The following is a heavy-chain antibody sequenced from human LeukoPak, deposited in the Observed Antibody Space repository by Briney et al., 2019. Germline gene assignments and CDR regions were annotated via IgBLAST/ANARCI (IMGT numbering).Heavy chain of an antibody. J-gene: IGHJ4*02. V-gene: IGHV3-30*04. D-gene: IGHD3-10*01. CDR3: ARDQRFDYYGSGSPDY. CDR1: GFTISSYA. CDR2: ISYDGSNK. Sequence: GGSLRLSCAASGFTISSYAMHWVRQAPGKGLEWVAVISYDGSNKYYADSVKGRFTISRDNSKNTLYLQMNSLRAEDTAVYYCARDQRFDYYGSGSPDYWGQGTLVTVSS.